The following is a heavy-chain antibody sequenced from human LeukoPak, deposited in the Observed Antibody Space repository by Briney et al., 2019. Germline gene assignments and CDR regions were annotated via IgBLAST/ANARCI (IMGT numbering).Heavy chain of an antibody. CDR2: MYPGDSDT. CDR1: GYSFTDYW. Sequence: GESLKISCKASGYSFTDYWIGWVRPMPGKGLEWMGIMYPGDSDTRYSPSFQGQVAISADKSIRNAYLQWSSLKASDTAMYYCASQVHYYDTSGPDAAFDIWGQGTMVTVSS. V-gene: IGHV5-51*01. D-gene: IGHD3-22*01. CDR3: ASQVHYYDTSGPDAAFDI. J-gene: IGHJ3*02.